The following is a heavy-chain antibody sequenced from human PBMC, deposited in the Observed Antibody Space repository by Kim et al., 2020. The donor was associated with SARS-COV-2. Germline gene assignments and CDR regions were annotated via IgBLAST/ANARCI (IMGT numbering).Heavy chain of an antibody. Sequence: SETLSLTCAVYGGSFSGYYWSWIRQPQGKGLEWIGEINHSGSTNYNPALKSRVTISVDTSKNQFSLKLSSVTAADTAVYYCARGRRVLRFLEWLLYFAYWGQGALVTVSS. J-gene: IGHJ4*02. V-gene: IGHV4-34*01. CDR1: GGSFSGYY. CDR3: ARGRRVLRFLEWLLYFAY. D-gene: IGHD3-3*01. CDR2: INHSGST.